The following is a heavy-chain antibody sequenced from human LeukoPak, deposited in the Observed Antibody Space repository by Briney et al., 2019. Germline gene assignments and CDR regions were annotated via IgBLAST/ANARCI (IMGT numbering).Heavy chain of an antibody. V-gene: IGHV4-59*08. Sequence: PSETLSLTCTVSGGSISSYYWSWIRQPPGKGLHWIGYIYYSGSTNYNPSLKSRVTISVDTSKNQFSLKLSSVTAADTAVYYCARQRSSTSSFEPWGQGTLVIVSS. CDR3: ARQRSSTSSFEP. CDR2: IYYSGST. CDR1: GGSISSYY. D-gene: IGHD2-2*01. J-gene: IGHJ5*02.